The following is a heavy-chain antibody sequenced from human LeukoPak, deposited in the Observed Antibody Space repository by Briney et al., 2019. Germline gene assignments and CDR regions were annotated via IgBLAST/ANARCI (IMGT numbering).Heavy chain of an antibody. CDR2: IGTDGSYI. J-gene: IGHJ3*02. CDR3: ARKMKTGDRVGTFDI. Sequence: GGSPRLSCAASGFTFSSHNMNWVRQAPMKGLEWVSSIGTDGSYIYYADSVQGRFTISRDNAKNSLYLQMNSLTAEDTAVYYCARKMKTGDRVGTFDIWGQGTVVTVSS. V-gene: IGHV3-21*01. CDR1: GFTFSSHN. D-gene: IGHD1-1*01.